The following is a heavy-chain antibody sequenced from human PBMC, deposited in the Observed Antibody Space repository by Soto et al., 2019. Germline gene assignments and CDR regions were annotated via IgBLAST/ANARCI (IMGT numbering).Heavy chain of an antibody. CDR1: GGSIKDYY. CDR3: ASQSDYDGYFFDY. Sequence: ASETLSLTCTVSGGSIKDYYWSWIRQPPGKGLEWIAYIYYGGSTNYNPSLKSRVTISVDTSKNQSSLKLRSVTSADTAVYYCASQSDYDGYFFDYWGQGTLVTVSS. D-gene: IGHD3-16*01. J-gene: IGHJ4*02. V-gene: IGHV4-59*01. CDR2: IYYGGST.